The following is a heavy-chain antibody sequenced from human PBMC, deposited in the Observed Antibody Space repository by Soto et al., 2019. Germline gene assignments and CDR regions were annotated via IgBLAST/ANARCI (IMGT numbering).Heavy chain of an antibody. D-gene: IGHD3-3*02. Sequence: EVQLVESGGGLVQPGGSLRLSCAASGFTFSSYSMNWVRQAPGKGLEWVSYISSSSSTIYYADSVKGRFTISRDNAKNSLHLQMNSLRDEDTAVYYCAREGAKLGYWGQGTLVTVSS. CDR2: ISSSSSTI. CDR3: AREGAKLGY. J-gene: IGHJ4*02. CDR1: GFTFSSYS. V-gene: IGHV3-48*02.